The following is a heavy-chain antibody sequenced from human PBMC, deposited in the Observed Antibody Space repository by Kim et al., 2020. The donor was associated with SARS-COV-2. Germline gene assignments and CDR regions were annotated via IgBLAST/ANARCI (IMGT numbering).Heavy chain of an antibody. V-gene: IGHV3-7*01. CDR1: GFTFSSYW. CDR3: ERSREAPF. J-gene: IGHJ4*02. CDR2: IKQDGSEK. D-gene: IGHD2-2*01. Sequence: GGSLRLSCAASGFTFSSYWMTWVRQAPGKGLEWVANIKQDGSEKNYVDSVRGRFTISRDNAKSSLYLQMNSLRAEDTAVYYCERSREAPFWGKGPWVNVS.